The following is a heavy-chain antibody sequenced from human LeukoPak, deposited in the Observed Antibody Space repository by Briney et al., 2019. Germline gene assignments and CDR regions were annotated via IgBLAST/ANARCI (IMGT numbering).Heavy chain of an antibody. D-gene: IGHD6-13*01. V-gene: IGHV4-31*03. Sequence: SQTLSLTCTVSGGSISSGGYYWGWIRQHPGKGLEWIGYIYYSGSTYYNPSLKSRVTISVDTSKNQFSLKLSSVTAADTAVYYCAARIAAAGRDDAFDIWGQGTMVTVSS. CDR2: IYYSGST. CDR3: AARIAAAGRDDAFDI. CDR1: GGSISSGGYY. J-gene: IGHJ3*02.